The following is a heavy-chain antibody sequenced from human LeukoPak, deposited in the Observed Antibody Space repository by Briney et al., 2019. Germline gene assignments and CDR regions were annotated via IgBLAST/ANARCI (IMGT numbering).Heavy chain of an antibody. CDR2: ISSSGSTM. CDR3: ARDPGSGYEEHFDY. V-gene: IGHV3-11*01. CDR1: GFIFSDYY. D-gene: IGHD5-12*01. J-gene: IGHJ4*02. Sequence: GGTLRLSCAASGFIFSDYYMSWIRQAPGKGLEWVSYISSSGSTMYYTDSVKGRFTISRDNAKDSLYLQMNSLRAEDTAVYYCARDPGSGYEEHFDYWGQGTLVTVSS.